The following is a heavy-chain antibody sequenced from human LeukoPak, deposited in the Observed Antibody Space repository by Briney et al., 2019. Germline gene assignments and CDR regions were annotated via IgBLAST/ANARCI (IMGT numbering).Heavy chain of an antibody. CDR1: GFTFSSYG. Sequence: GRSLRLSCAASGFTFSSYGMHWVRQAPGKGLEWVAVISYDGSNKYYADSVKGRFTISRDNSKNTLYLQMNSLRAEDTAVYYCAREGIEGLDYWGQGTLVTVSS. CDR3: AREGIEGLDY. D-gene: IGHD3-10*01. J-gene: IGHJ4*02. V-gene: IGHV3-30*03. CDR2: ISYDGSNK.